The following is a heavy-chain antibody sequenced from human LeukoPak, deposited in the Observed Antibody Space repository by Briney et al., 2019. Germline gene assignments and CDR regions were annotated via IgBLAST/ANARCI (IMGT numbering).Heavy chain of an antibody. D-gene: IGHD3-9*01. CDR3: ARGNFALRYFDWFDY. V-gene: IGHV4-34*01. J-gene: IGHJ4*02. Sequence: KPSGTLSLTCAVYGGSFSGYYWSWIRQPPGKGLEWIGEINHSGSTNYNPSLKSRVTISVDTSKNQFSLKLSSVTAADTAVYYCARGNFALRYFDWFDYWGQGTLVTVSS. CDR2: INHSGST. CDR1: GGSFSGYY.